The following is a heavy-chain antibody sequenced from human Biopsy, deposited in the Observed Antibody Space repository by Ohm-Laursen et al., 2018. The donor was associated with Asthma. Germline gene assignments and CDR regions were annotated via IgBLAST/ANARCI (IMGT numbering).Heavy chain of an antibody. Sequence: SLRLSCAASGFSLDDYAMYWVRQGPGKGLEWVAGISWNSGSSAYADSVKGRFTMARDNSKNTLDLQMNSLREEDTAVYYCVRDGTDDAFDIWGQGTVVSVSS. CDR2: ISWNSGSS. D-gene: IGHD1-1*01. V-gene: IGHV3-9*01. CDR3: VRDGTDDAFDI. J-gene: IGHJ3*02. CDR1: GFSLDDYA.